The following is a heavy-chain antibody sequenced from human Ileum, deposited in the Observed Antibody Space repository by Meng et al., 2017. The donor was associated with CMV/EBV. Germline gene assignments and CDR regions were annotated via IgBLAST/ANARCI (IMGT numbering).Heavy chain of an antibody. D-gene: IGHD6-19*01. Sequence: GESLKISCAASGFTFSSYWMHWVRQAPGKGLVWVSRINIDGSSTSYADSVKGRFTISRDNAKNTLYLQMNSLRAEDTAVYYCARGRGSSGWFAWGQGTLVNVAS. V-gene: IGHV3-74*01. CDR1: GFTFSSYW. CDR3: ARGRGSSGWFA. J-gene: IGHJ5*02. CDR2: INIDGSST.